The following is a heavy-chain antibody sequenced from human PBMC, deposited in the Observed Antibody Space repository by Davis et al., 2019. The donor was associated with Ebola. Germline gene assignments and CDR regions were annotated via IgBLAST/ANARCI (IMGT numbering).Heavy chain of an antibody. CDR1: GYTFTGYY. D-gene: IGHD6-13*01. CDR2: INPNSGGT. CDR3: ARGIAAATVPGDYYYYYGMDV. V-gene: IGHV1-2*06. Sequence: AASVKSCKASGYTFTGYYMHWVRQAPGQGLEWMGRINPNSGGTNYAQKFQGRVTMTRDTSISTAYMELSRLRSDDTAVYYCARGIAAATVPGDYYYYYGMDVWGKGTTVTVSS. J-gene: IGHJ6*04.